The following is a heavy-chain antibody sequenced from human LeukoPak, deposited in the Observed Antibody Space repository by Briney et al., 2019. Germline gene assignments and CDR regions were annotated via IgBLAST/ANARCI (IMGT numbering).Heavy chain of an antibody. CDR2: IKKDGSQK. J-gene: IGHJ4*02. V-gene: IGHV3-7*03. D-gene: IGHD3-3*01. CDR1: GFTFSRFW. CDR3: TRVFGGYDVSDY. Sequence: PGGSVRLSCAASGFTFSRFWMSWVREAPGKGLEGVANIKKDGSQKYYVDSVEGRFTISRDNAKNSLYLQMDSLRVDDTAVYYCTRVFGGYDVSDYWGQGTLVTVSS.